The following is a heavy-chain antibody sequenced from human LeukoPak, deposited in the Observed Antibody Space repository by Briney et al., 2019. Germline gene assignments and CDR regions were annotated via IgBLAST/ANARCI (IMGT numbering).Heavy chain of an antibody. Sequence: SETLSLTCTVSGGSISSYYWSWIRQPPGKGLEWIGYIYYSGSTNYNPSLKSRVIISVDTSKNQFSLKLSSVTAADTAVYYCARYGPRGYFDYWGQGTLVTVSS. CDR3: ARYGPRGYFDY. V-gene: IGHV4-59*01. D-gene: IGHD3-10*01. J-gene: IGHJ4*02. CDR1: GGSISSYY. CDR2: IYYSGST.